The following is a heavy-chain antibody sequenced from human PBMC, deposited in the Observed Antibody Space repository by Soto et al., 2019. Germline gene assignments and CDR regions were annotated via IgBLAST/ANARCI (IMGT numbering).Heavy chain of an antibody. CDR1: GFTFSSYA. V-gene: IGHV3-30-3*01. CDR3: ARDHSSSWYSYYYYYGMDV. J-gene: IGHJ6*02. CDR2: ISYDGSNK. D-gene: IGHD6-13*01. Sequence: GGSLRLSCAASGFTFSSYAMHWVRQAPGKGLEWVAVISYDGSNKYYADSVKGRFTISRDNSKNTLYLQMNSLRAEGTAVYYCARDHSSSWYSYYYYYGMDVWGQGTTVTVSS.